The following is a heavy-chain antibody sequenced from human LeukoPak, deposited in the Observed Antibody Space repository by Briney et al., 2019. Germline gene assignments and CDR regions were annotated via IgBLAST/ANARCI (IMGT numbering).Heavy chain of an antibody. CDR3: ARDLSGVTGYTYGRGIDY. V-gene: IGHV3-43*01. Sequence: PGRSLRLSCAASGSSFRGYTMHWVRQVPGKGLEWVSLISWNGVTTYYVDSVKGRFTISRDNAKTSLYLQMNSLRAEDTAVYYCARDLSGVTGYTYGRGIDYWGQGTLVTVSS. CDR1: GSSFRGYT. CDR2: ISWNGVTT. D-gene: IGHD5-18*01. J-gene: IGHJ4*02.